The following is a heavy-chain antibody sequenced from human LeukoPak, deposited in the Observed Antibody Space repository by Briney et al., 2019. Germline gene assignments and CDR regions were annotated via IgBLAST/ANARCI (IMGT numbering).Heavy chain of an antibody. CDR2: INPNSGGT. Sequence: ASVKVSCKASGYTFTGYYMHWVRQAPGQGLEWMGWINPNSGGTNYAQKFQGRVTMTRDTSISTAYMELSRLRSDDTAVYYCARDIPQFGSPIAYGMDVWGQGTTVTVSS. CDR3: ARDIPQFGSPIAYGMDV. V-gene: IGHV1-2*02. CDR1: GYTFTGYY. J-gene: IGHJ6*02. D-gene: IGHD2-21*01.